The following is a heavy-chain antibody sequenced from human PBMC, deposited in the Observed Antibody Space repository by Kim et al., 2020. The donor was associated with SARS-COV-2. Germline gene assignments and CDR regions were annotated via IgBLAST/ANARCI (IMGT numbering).Heavy chain of an antibody. CDR1: GFTFDDYA. CDR3: AKERDYYGSGRGAFDY. Sequence: GGSLRLSCAASGFTFDDYAMHWVRQAPGKGLEWVSGISWNSGSIGYADSVKGRFTISRDNAKNSLYLQMNSLRAEDTALYYCAKERDYYGSGRGAFDYWGQGTLVTVSS. J-gene: IGHJ4*02. D-gene: IGHD3-10*01. CDR2: ISWNSGSI. V-gene: IGHV3-9*01.